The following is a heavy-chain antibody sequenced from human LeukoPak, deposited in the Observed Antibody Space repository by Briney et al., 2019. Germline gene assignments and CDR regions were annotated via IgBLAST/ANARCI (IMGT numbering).Heavy chain of an antibody. Sequence: PGGSLRLSCAASGFTFSSYSMNWVRQAPGKGLEWVSYISSSSSTIYYADSVKGRFTISRDNSKNTLYLQMNSLRAEDTAVYYCAKGPVLRFLEWLAPIDYWGQGTLVTVSS. CDR3: AKGPVLRFLEWLAPIDY. J-gene: IGHJ4*02. D-gene: IGHD3-3*01. CDR1: GFTFSSYS. CDR2: ISSSSSTI. V-gene: IGHV3-48*01.